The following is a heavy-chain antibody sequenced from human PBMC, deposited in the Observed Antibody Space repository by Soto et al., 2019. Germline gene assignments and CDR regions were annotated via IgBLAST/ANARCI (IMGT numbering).Heavy chain of an antibody. CDR1: GFNFSDYV. CDR3: AREGYYDSSGSPSGIDV. D-gene: IGHD3-22*01. Sequence: PGGALTLSCAASGFNFSDYVVHWFRQAPGGGPEWMALISFDRSNEYDADFVKGRFTISRDPSRNMVYLPVNSLRRDDTAVYFCAREGYYDSSGSPSGIDVWGQGTTVPVSS. J-gene: IGHJ6*02. V-gene: IGHV3-30-3*01. CDR2: ISFDRSNE.